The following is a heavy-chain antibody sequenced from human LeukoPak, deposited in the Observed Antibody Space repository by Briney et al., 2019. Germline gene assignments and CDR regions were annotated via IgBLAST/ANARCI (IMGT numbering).Heavy chain of an antibody. CDR2: INHGGRT. J-gene: IGHJ5*02. V-gene: IGHV4-34*01. D-gene: IGHD6-19*01. Sequence: PSENLSLTSAVYGGSFCGYYWSWIPQPPGKGLEWMGEINHGGRTNYNPSLKSRVTISVATTKTQFSVKLSSVTAADTAVYYCARGNAEQWLVTWGEGTLVTASS. CDR3: ARGNAEQWLVT. CDR1: GGSFCGYY.